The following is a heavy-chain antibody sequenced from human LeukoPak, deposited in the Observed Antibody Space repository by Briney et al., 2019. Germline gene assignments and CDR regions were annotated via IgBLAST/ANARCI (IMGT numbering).Heavy chain of an antibody. CDR3: AKEGSSGSYYDS. CDR2: ISGSGGST. J-gene: IGHJ5*01. CDR1: GFTFSNYA. Sequence: PGGSLRLSCAASGFTFSNYAMRWVRQAPGEGLEWVSGISGSGGSTYYADSVKGRFTISRDNSKNTLYVQMNSLRAEDTAVYYCAKEGSSGSYYDSWGQGTLVTVSS. D-gene: IGHD3-10*01. V-gene: IGHV3-23*01.